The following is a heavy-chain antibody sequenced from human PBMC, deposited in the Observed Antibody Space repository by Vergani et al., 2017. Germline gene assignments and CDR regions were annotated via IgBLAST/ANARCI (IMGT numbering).Heavy chain of an antibody. V-gene: IGHV2-26*01. Sequence: QVTLKESGPVLVKPTETLTLTCTVSGFSLSNARMGVSWIRQPPGKALEWLAHIFSNDEKSYSTSLKSSLTISKDTSKSQVVLTMTNMDPVDTATYYCARILYRWELPDYWGQGTLVTVSS. CDR2: IFSNDEK. CDR3: ARILYRWELPDY. J-gene: IGHJ4*02. D-gene: IGHD1-26*01. CDR1: GFSLSNARMG.